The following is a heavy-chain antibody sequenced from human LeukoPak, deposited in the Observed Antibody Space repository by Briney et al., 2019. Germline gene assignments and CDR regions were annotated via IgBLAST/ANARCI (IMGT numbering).Heavy chain of an antibody. V-gene: IGHV3-48*03. J-gene: IGHJ4*02. D-gene: IGHD2-21*01. CDR3: ARGRDSLDS. Sequence: GGSLRLSCAASGFIFSSYAMNWVRQAPGKGLEWVSCISSSGSTIYYADSVKGRFTISRDNARNSLYLETNSLRAEDTAVYYCARGRDSLDSWGQGTLVTVSS. CDR2: ISSSGSTI. CDR1: GFIFSSYA.